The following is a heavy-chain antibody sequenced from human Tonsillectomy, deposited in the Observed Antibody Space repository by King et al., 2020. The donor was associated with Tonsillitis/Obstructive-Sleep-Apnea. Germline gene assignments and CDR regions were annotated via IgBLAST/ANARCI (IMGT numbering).Heavy chain of an antibody. J-gene: IGHJ5*02. V-gene: IGHV4-4*02. D-gene: IGHD3-16*01. CDR3: ARLPGVGPANGWGTISS. CDR1: GGSISSSNW. CDR2: IYHSGST. Sequence: QLQESGPGLVKPSGTLSLTCAVSGGSISSSNWWSWVRQPPGQGLEWIGEIYHSGSTNYNPSLKSRVTISVDKSKNQFSLKLSSVTAADTAVYYCARLPGVGPANGWGTISSWGQGTLVTVSS.